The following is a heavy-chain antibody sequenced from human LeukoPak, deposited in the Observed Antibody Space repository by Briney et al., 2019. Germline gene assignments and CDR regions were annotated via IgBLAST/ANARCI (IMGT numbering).Heavy chain of an antibody. CDR2: ISTYNGNT. J-gene: IGHJ2*01. D-gene: IGHD2-15*01. CDR1: GYTFSSYA. Sequence: ASVKVSCKASGYTFSSYAISWVRQAPGQGLEWMGWISTYNGNTNYAQKFQGRVTLTTDTSTSTGYMDLRSPRSDDTAVYHCARVALGSWYFDLWGRGTLVTVSS. CDR3: ARVALGSWYFDL. V-gene: IGHV1-18*01.